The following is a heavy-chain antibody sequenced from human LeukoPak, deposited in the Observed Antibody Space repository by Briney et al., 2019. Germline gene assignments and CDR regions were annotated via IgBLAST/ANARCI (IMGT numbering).Heavy chain of an antibody. J-gene: IGHJ5*02. Sequence: PGGSLRLSCAASGLTFSSYGMHWVGQAAGKGLEWVACIRYDGSNKYYADSVKGRFTISRDNSKNSLYLQKNSLRAEDTAVYYCAKDLQGLVPAAMPYNWFDPWGQGTLVTVSS. CDR2: IRYDGSNK. CDR3: AKDLQGLVPAAMPYNWFDP. D-gene: IGHD2-2*01. V-gene: IGHV3-30*02. CDR1: GLTFSSYG.